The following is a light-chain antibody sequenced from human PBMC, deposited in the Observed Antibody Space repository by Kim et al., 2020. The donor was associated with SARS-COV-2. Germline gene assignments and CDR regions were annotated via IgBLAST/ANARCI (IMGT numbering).Light chain of an antibody. Sequence: EIVLTQSPGTLSLSPGERATLSCRASQSVSSSYLAWYQQKPGQAPSLLIYGASSRATGIPDRFSGSGSGTDFTLTISRLEPEEFAMYYCQQYGSSPITFGQGTRVEIK. V-gene: IGKV3-20*01. CDR2: GAS. CDR3: QQYGSSPIT. J-gene: IGKJ5*01. CDR1: QSVSSSY.